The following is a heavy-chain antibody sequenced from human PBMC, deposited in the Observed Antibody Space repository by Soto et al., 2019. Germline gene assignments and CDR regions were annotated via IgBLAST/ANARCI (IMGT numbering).Heavy chain of an antibody. D-gene: IGHD3-22*01. V-gene: IGHV3-21*01. CDR3: ARGYCYTSSGCIDH. CDR1: GFTFSSHS. J-gene: IGHJ4*02. Sequence: EVQLVEYGGGLVKPGGSLRLSCAASGFTFSSHSMNWVRQAPGRGLEWVSAMSSSGTYIYYADSVKGRFTISRDNAKNSPYRQMDSLRADDTAVYYCARGYCYTSSGCIDHWGQGTLVTVSS. CDR2: MSSSGTYI.